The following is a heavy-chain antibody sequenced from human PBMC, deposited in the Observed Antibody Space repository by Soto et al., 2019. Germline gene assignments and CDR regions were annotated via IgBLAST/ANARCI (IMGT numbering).Heavy chain of an antibody. CDR3: XXXXXXXXXWFXP. CDR1: GFSLTTSGVG. V-gene: IGHV2-5*02. CDR2: IYWDDDK. Sequence: QITLKESGPTLVKPTQTLTLTCTFSGFSLTTSGVGVGWIRQPPGKALEWLALIYWDDDKRYSPSLKSRLTITKDTSKNQVVLTMTXXXXAXTXTXXXXXXXXXXXXWFXPWGQGTLVTVSS. J-gene: IGHJ5*02.